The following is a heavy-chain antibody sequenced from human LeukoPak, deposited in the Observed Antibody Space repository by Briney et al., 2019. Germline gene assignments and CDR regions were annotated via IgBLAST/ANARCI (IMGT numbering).Heavy chain of an antibody. J-gene: IGHJ6*03. Sequence: ASVKVSCKASGGTFSSYAISWVRQAPGQGLEWMGWINPNSGGTNYAQKFQGRVTMTRDTSISTAYMELSRLRSDDTAVYYCARASGVYYMDVWGKGTTVTVSS. CDR3: ARASGVYYMDV. CDR2: INPNSGGT. CDR1: GGTFSSYA. V-gene: IGHV1-2*02. D-gene: IGHD3-10*01.